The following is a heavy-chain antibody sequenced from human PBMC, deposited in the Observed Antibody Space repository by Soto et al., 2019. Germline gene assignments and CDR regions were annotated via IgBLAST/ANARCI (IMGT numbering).Heavy chain of an antibody. Sequence: QVQLQESGPGLVKPSETLSLTCTVSGGSISSYYWSWIRQPPGKGLEWIGYIYYSGSTNYNPSLRSRVNISVDTSKNQFSLKLSSVTAADTAVYYCARVGDSSGYYPFDYWGQGTLVTVSS. J-gene: IGHJ4*02. V-gene: IGHV4-59*01. CDR1: GGSISSYY. CDR2: IYYSGST. CDR3: ARVGDSSGYYPFDY. D-gene: IGHD3-22*01.